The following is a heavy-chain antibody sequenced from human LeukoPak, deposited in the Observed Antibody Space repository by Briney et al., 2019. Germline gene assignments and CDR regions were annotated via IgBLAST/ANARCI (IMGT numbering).Heavy chain of an antibody. CDR2: ISWNSGSM. V-gene: IGHV3-9*01. CDR1: GFTFDDYA. D-gene: IGHD2-15*01. J-gene: IGHJ6*03. Sequence: GGSLRLSCAASGFTFDDYAMHWVRQAPGKGLEWVSGISWNSGSMDYADSVKGRFTISRDNAKNSLYLQMNSLRAEDTAVYYCAREVVLDSATYGDYYYYYMDVWGKGTTVTVSS. CDR3: AREVVLDSATYGDYYYYYMDV.